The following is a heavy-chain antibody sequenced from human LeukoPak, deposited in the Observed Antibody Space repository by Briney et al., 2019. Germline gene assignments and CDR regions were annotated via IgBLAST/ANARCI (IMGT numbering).Heavy chain of an antibody. V-gene: IGHV1-2*02. CDR3: ARDRGTMIVVANAFDY. CDR1: GYTFTGYY. D-gene: IGHD3-22*01. CDR2: INPNSGGT. Sequence: ASVKVSCRACGYTFTGYYMHWVRQAPGQGLEWMGWINPNSGGTNYAQKFQGRVTMTRDTSISTAYMELSRLRSDDTAVYYCARDRGTMIVVANAFDYWGQGTLVTVSS. J-gene: IGHJ4*02.